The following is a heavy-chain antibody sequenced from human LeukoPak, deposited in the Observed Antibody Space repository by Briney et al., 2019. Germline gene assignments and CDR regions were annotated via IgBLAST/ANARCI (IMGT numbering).Heavy chain of an antibody. CDR3: ARDLSSGWLGGGFDY. Sequence: GGSLRLSCAASGFTFSSYAMHWVRQAPGKGLEWVAVISYDGSNKYYADSVKGRFTISRDNSKNTLYLQMNSLRAEDTAVYYCARDLSSGWLGGGFDYWGQGTLVTVSS. CDR1: GFTFSSYA. V-gene: IGHV3-30*01. D-gene: IGHD6-19*01. J-gene: IGHJ4*02. CDR2: ISYDGSNK.